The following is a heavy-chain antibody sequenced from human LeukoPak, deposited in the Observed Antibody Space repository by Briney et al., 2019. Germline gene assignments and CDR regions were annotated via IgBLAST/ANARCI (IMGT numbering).Heavy chain of an antibody. CDR1: GFTFSSYE. Sequence: PGGSLRLSCAASGFTFSSYEMHWVRQAPGKGLEWVSYISSSGTTIYYADSVKGRFTISRDNAKNSLYLQMNSLRAEDTAVYYCARLHGAYPFDFWGQGTLVTVSS. D-gene: IGHD4/OR15-4a*01. J-gene: IGHJ4*02. V-gene: IGHV3-48*03. CDR2: ISSSGTTI. CDR3: ARLHGAYPFDF.